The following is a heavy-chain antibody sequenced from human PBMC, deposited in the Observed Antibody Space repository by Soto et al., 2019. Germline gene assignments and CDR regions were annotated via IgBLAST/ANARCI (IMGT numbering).Heavy chain of an antibody. CDR3: ARVPVTTGYYYYGMDV. V-gene: IGHV3-11*06. D-gene: IGHD4-4*01. CDR2: ISSSSSYT. J-gene: IGHJ6*02. Sequence: QVQLVESGGGLVKPGGSLRLSCAASGFTFSDYYMSWTRQAPGKGLEWVSYISSSSSYTNYADSVKGRFTISRDNAKYSLYLQMNSLRAEDTAVYYCARVPVTTGYYYYGMDVWGQGTTVTVSS. CDR1: GFTFSDYY.